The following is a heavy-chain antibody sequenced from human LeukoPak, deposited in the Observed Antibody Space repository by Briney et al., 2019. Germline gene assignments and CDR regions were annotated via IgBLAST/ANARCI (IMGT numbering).Heavy chain of an antibody. CDR1: GYTFSSHD. CDR2: MNLNSGDT. Sequence: VKVSCKASGYTFSSHDIYWVRQAPGQGLEWMGWMNLNSGDTYYAQNFQGRSSITSDTSKSTTYMDLASLAPEDTAVYYCARVPVPAPRRGLYFDYWGQGTLITVSS. J-gene: IGHJ4*02. V-gene: IGHV1-8*01. D-gene: IGHD2-2*01. CDR3: ARVPVPAPRRGLYFDY.